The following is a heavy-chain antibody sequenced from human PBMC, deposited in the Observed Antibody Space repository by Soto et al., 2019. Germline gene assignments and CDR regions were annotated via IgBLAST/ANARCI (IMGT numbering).Heavy chain of an antibody. CDR2: MNPNSGNT. CDR3: ARSYTTDDAFDI. D-gene: IGHD1-26*01. CDR1: GYTFTSYD. J-gene: IGHJ3*02. Sequence: GASVKVSCKASGYTFTSYDINWVRQATGQGLERMGWMNPNSGNTGYAQKFQGRVTMTRNTSISTAYMELSSLRSEDTAVYYCARSYTTDDAFDIWGQGTTVTVSS. V-gene: IGHV1-8*01.